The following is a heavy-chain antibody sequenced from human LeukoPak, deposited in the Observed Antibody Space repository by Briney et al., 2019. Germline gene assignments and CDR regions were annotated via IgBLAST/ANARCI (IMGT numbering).Heavy chain of an antibody. D-gene: IGHD2-15*01. V-gene: IGHV4-39*01. CDR2: HYYNGNT. CDR3: GRAPSS. J-gene: IGHJ5*02. Sequence: PSETLSLTCTVSGGLTGSGTYYWGGIRQPAGKGLEWIGSHYYNGNTYYNPSIKSRVTISVDTSKSQFSLTLTSVTAADTAVYFCGRAPSSWGQGSLVTVSS. CDR1: GGLTGSGTYY.